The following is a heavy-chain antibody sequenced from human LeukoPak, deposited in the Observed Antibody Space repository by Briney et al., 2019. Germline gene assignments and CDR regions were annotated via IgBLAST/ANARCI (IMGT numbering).Heavy chain of an antibody. CDR1: GGSISSGSYY. CDR2: IYTSGST. CDR3: ARESGGYSYGSFDY. J-gene: IGHJ4*02. V-gene: IGHV4-61*02. Sequence: KASETLSLTCTVSGGSISSGSYYWSWNRQPAGKGLEWIGRIYTSGSTNYNPSLKSRVTISVDTSKNQFSLKLSSVTAADTAVYYCARESGGYSYGSFDYWGQGTLVAVSS. D-gene: IGHD5-18*01.